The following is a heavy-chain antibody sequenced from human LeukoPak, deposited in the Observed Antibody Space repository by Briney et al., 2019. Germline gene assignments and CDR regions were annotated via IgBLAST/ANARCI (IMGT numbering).Heavy chain of an antibody. Sequence: SETLSLTCTVSGGSISSYYWSWIRQPHGKGMEWIGYIYYSGSTNYTPSLKSRVTISVDTSKNQFSLKLSSVTAADTAVYYCARAKPRDAFDIWGQGTMVTVSS. CDR3: ARAKPRDAFDI. CDR1: GGSISSYY. J-gene: IGHJ3*02. CDR2: IYYSGST. V-gene: IGHV4-59*01.